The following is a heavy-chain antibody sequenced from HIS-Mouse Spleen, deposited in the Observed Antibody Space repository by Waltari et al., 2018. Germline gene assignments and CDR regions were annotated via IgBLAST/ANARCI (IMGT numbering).Heavy chain of an antibody. D-gene: IGHD6-6*01. Sequence: QVQLQESGPGLVKPSETLSLTCTVSGGSISSYYWSWIRQPPGKGLEWIGYIYYSGSTNYNPSLKGRVTISVDTSKNQFSLKLSSVTAADTAVYYCARDGKDSSSSLHYYGMDVWGQGTTVTVSS. CDR1: GGSISSYY. V-gene: IGHV4-59*01. J-gene: IGHJ6*02. CDR3: ARDGKDSSSSLHYYGMDV. CDR2: IYYSGST.